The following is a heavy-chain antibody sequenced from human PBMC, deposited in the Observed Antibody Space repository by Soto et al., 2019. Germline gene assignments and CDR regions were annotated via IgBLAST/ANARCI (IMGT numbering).Heavy chain of an antibody. CDR1: GGTFSSYA. D-gene: IGHD3-9*01. CDR3: ARVRGIGVLRYFDWLLGRNWFDP. J-gene: IGHJ5*02. CDR2: IIPIFGTA. V-gene: IGHV1-69*13. Sequence: ASVKVSCKASGGTFSSYAISWARQAPGQGLEWMGGIIPIFGTANYAQKFQGRVTITADESTSTAYMELSSLRSEDTAVYYCARVRGIGVLRYFDWLLGRNWFDPWGQGTLVTVSS.